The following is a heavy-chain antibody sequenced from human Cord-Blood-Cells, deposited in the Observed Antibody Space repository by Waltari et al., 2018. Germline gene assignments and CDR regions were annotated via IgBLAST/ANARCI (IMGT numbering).Heavy chain of an antibody. J-gene: IGHJ3*02. V-gene: IGHV1-69*01. CDR3: ARRSSIAAAFDI. CDR2: IIPIYGTA. Sequence: VQLVQSGAEVQKHGSSVKVSCKASGSTFSSSAISWLRQTPGQGIEWTGGIIPIYGTANYAQKFHGRVTITADESTSTAYMELSSLRSEDTAVYYWARRSSIAAAFDIWGQGTMVTVSS. D-gene: IGHD6-6*01. CDR1: GSTFSSSA.